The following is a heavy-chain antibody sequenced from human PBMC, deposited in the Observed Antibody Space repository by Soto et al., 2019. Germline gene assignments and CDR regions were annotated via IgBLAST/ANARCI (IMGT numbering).Heavy chain of an antibody. V-gene: IGHV3-30*18. J-gene: IGHJ6*02. Sequence: SLRLSCAASGFTFSSYGMHWVRQAPGKGLEWVAVISYDGSNKYYADSVKGRFTISRDNSKNTLYLQMNSLRAEDTAVYYCAKELSITIFGVVKDYYYGMDVWGQGTTVTVSS. CDR2: ISYDGSNK. D-gene: IGHD3-3*01. CDR3: AKELSITIFGVVKDYYYGMDV. CDR1: GFTFSSYG.